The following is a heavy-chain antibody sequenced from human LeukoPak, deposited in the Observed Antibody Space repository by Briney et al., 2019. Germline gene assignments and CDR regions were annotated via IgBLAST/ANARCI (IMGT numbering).Heavy chain of an antibody. D-gene: IGHD3-16*01. CDR2: ISSSSSYI. V-gene: IGHV3-21*01. J-gene: IGHJ4*02. Sequence: GGSLRLSCAASGFTFSSYSMNWVRQAPGKGLEWVSSISSSSSYIYYADSVKGRFTISRDNAKNSLYLQMNSLRAEDTAVYYCARDWLARSRGVDYWGQGTLVTVSS. CDR1: GFTFSSYS. CDR3: ARDWLARSRGVDY.